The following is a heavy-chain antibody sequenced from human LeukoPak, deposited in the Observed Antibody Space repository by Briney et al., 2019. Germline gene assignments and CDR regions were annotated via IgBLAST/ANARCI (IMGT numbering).Heavy chain of an antibody. CDR1: GIVFSDYY. Sequence: GGSLRLSCAASGIVFSDYYMTWVRQAPGKGLESISYISYTGRTIHYADSVKGRFTISRDNAQKSLYLQMNSLRADDTAVYYSARRTSLTGIIDLWGQGTVVSVSS. D-gene: IGHD1-1*01. J-gene: IGHJ5*02. V-gene: IGHV3-11*04. CDR2: ISYTGRTI. CDR3: ARRTSLTGIIDL.